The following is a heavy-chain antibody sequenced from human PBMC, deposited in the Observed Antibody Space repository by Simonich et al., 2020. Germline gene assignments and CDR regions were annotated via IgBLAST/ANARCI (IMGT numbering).Heavy chain of an antibody. CDR1: GFTFSSYW. CDR2: INSDGSGT. J-gene: IGHJ2*01. D-gene: IGHD7-27*01. CDR3: AREAGDLWYFDL. Sequence: EVQLVESGGGLVQPGGSLRLSCAASGFTFSSYWMHWVRQASGKGLVVVSRINSDGSGTSYADSWKGRFTISRDNAKNTLYLQMNSLRAEDTAVYYCAREAGDLWYFDLWGRGTLVTVSS. V-gene: IGHV3-74*01.